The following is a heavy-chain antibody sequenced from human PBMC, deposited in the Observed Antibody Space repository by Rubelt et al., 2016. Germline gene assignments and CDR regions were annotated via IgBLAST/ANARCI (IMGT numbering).Heavy chain of an antibody. CDR3: ARRTNYGENVGYL. J-gene: IGHJ5*02. CDR1: GGSISGSSYY. CDR2: IGDSGSP. V-gene: IGHV4-39*01. Sequence: GESSETLSLTCTVSGGSISGSSYYWGWIRQSPGKGLEWIGSIGDSGSPSSNPSLESRVTTSVDTSKNQFSLRLSSVTAADTAVYFCARRTNYGENVGYLWGQGTLVTVSS. D-gene: IGHD4-17*01.